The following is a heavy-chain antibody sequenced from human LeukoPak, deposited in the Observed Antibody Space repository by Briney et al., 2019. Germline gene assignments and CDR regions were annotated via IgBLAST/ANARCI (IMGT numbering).Heavy chain of an antibody. D-gene: IGHD3-22*01. Sequence: PGGSPRLSCAASGFTFSSYAMSWVRQAPGKGLEWVSAISGSGGSTYYADSVKGRFTISRGNSKNTLYLQMNSLRAEDTAVYYCAKDGFRSYYYDSSGYYPDYWGQGTLVTVSS. CDR2: ISGSGGST. J-gene: IGHJ4*02. V-gene: IGHV3-23*01. CDR1: GFTFSSYA. CDR3: AKDGFRSYYYDSSGYYPDY.